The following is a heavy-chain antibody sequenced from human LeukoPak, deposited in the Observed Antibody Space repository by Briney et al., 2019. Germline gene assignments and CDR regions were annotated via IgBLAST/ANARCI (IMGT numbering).Heavy chain of an antibody. V-gene: IGHV3-7*01. CDR3: ARLGDDSTLISDDAFDI. CDR1: GFTFSSYW. CDR2: LKQDGSDK. J-gene: IGHJ3*02. Sequence: QSGGSLRLSCAASGFTFSSYWMSWVRQAPGKGLEWVANLKQDGSDKYYVDSVKGRFTISRDNAKNSLYLQMNSLRAEDTAVYYCARLGDDSTLISDDAFDIWGQGTMVTVSS. D-gene: IGHD2/OR15-2a*01.